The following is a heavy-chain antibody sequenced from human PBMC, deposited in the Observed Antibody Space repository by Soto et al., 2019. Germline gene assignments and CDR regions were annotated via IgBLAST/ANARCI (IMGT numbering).Heavy chain of an antibody. CDR3: AKSLAEYQPLISQAVATYDY. D-gene: IGHD2-2*01. J-gene: IGHJ4*02. CDR2: ISYDGSNK. V-gene: IGHV3-30*18. CDR1: GFTFSSYG. Sequence: QVQLVESGGGVVQPGRSLRLSCAASGFTFSSYGMHWVRQAPGKGLEWVAVISYDGSNKYYADSVKGRFTISRDNSKNSLYLQMNSLRAEDTAVYYCAKSLAEYQPLISQAVATYDYWGQGTLVTVSS.